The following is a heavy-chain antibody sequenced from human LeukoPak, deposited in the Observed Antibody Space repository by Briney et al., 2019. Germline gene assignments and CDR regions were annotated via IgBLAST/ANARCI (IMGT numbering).Heavy chain of an antibody. D-gene: IGHD3-10*01. CDR3: ARDRADYYGSGSLFDP. CDR1: GGSISSSSYY. CDR2: IYYSGST. V-gene: IGHV4-39*07. J-gene: IGHJ5*02. Sequence: SETLSLTCTVSGGSISSSSYYWGWIRQPPGKGLEWIGSIYYSGSTYYNPSLRSRVTISVDTSKNQFSLKLSSVTAADTAVYYCARDRADYYGSGSLFDPWGQGTLVTVSS.